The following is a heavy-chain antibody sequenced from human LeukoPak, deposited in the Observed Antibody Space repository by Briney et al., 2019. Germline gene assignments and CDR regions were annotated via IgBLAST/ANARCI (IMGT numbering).Heavy chain of an antibody. V-gene: IGHV4-61*02. D-gene: IGHD3-9*01. CDR3: ARGIKPDDYDILTGYYKNYMDV. Sequence: PSETLSLTCTVSGGSISSGSYYWSWIRQPAGKGLEWIGRIYTSESTNYNPSLKSRVTISVDTSKNQFSLKLSSVTAADTAVYYCARGIKPDDYDILTGYYKNYMDVWGKGTTVTVSS. CDR2: IYTSEST. CDR1: GGSISSGSYY. J-gene: IGHJ6*03.